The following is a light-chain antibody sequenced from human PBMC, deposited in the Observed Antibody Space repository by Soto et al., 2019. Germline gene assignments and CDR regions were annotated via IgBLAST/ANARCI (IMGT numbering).Light chain of an antibody. V-gene: IGKV1-27*01. CDR1: QTIDQS. CDR3: QEQKGALPVA. CDR2: AAS. J-gene: IGKJ3*01. Sequence: DIPMTQSPSSLSASVGDRVTITCRASQTIDQSVAWYQQKPGQDPKLLIFAASTLHSGIPNRFSGSGSGAHFTLSISGRRPEDGAIYFCQEQKGALPVAFGPGTTVD.